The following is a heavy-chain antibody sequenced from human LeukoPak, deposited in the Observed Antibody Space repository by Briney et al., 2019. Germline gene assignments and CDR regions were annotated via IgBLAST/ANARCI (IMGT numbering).Heavy chain of an antibody. D-gene: IGHD3-10*01. CDR3: AKGLISMVRGVIDY. CDR1: GFTFSSYG. J-gene: IGHJ4*02. V-gene: IGHV3-9*01. Sequence: GGSLRLSCAASGFTFSSYGMHWVRQAPGKGPEWVSGISWNSGIVGYGDSADSVKGRFTISRDNAKNSLYLQMNSLRPEDTAFYYCAKGLISMVRGVIDYWGQGTLVTVSS. CDR2: ISWNSGIV.